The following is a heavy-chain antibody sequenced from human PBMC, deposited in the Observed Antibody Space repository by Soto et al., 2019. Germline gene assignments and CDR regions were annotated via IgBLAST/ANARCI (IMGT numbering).Heavy chain of an antibody. CDR1: GFTLGSYE. CDR3: ARVARGVGATTVHFDY. Sequence: QVQLVESGGGVVRPGSSLSFSCAASGFTLGSYEMHWVRQPPAKGLEWVAVISYDGSNKYYADSVKGRFTISRDNSKNTLYLQMNSLRAEDTAVYYCARVARGVGATTVHFDYWGQGTLVTVSS. D-gene: IGHD1-26*01. CDR2: ISYDGSNK. J-gene: IGHJ4*02. V-gene: IGHV3-30-3*01.